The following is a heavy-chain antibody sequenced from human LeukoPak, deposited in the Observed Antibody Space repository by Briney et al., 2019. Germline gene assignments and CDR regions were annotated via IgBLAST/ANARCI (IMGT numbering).Heavy chain of an antibody. CDR2: ISYDGSNK. CDR3: ARPPKAMIVVVNPFCDY. J-gene: IGHJ4*02. Sequence: GGSLRLSCAASGFTFSSYAMHWVRQAPGKGLEWVAVISYDGSNKYYADSVKGRFTISRDNSKNTLYLQTNSLRAEDTAVYYCARPPKAMIVVVNPFCDYWGQGTLVTVSS. D-gene: IGHD3-22*01. CDR1: GFTFSSYA. V-gene: IGHV3-30-3*01.